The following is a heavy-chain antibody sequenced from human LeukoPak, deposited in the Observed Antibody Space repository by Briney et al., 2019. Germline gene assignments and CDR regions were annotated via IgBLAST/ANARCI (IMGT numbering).Heavy chain of an antibody. CDR1: GFTVSSNY. CDR2: IYSGGST. D-gene: IGHD5-18*01. Sequence: GGSLRLSCAASGFTVSSNYMSWVRQAPGKGLEWVSVIYSGGSTYYADSAKGRFTISRDNSKNTLYLQMNSLRAEDTAVYYCARLVYSYGCNCFDYWGQGTLVTVSS. V-gene: IGHV3-53*01. J-gene: IGHJ4*02. CDR3: ARLVYSYGCNCFDY.